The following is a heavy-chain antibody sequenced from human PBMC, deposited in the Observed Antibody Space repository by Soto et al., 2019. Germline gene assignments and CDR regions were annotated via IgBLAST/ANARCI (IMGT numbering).Heavy chain of an antibody. V-gene: IGHV1-46*01. CDR3: GRGGDGYNFGAVY. CDR2: IYPSDGST. CDR1: GYTFTSYY. Sequence: ASVKVSCKASGYTFTSYYMHWVRQAPGQGLEWMGRIYPSDGSTSYAQKFQGRVTMTGDTSTNTAYMELSSLRSEDTAVYYCGRGGDGYNFGAVYWGQGTPVTVSS. D-gene: IGHD2-21*01. J-gene: IGHJ4*02.